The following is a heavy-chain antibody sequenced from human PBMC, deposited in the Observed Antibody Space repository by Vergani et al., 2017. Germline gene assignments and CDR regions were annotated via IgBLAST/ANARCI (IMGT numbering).Heavy chain of an antibody. V-gene: IGHV7-4-1*02. CDR3: ARGRQWRLTEYLYGMDV. Sequence: QVQLLQSGSELKKPGASVRISCEASGYTFTNYPLIWVRQAPGQGLEFMGWINTNSGNPTYAPGFTGRFVFSLDTSDSTAYLQISGLKAEDSAVYYCARGRQWRLTEYLYGMDVWGQGTTVTVSS. CDR1: GYTFTNYP. D-gene: IGHD6-19*01. J-gene: IGHJ6*02. CDR2: INTNSGNP.